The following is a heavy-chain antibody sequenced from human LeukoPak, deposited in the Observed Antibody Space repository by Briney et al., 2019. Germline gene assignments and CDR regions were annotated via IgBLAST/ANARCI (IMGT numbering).Heavy chain of an antibody. D-gene: IGHD2-2*01. Sequence: GGSLRLSCAASGFTFSNYEMNWVRQAPGKGLEWVSYITTSDRTIYYADSVKGRFTISRDNAKNLLYLQINSLRAEDTAVYYCARETDSTLFDYWGQGTLVTVSS. CDR3: ARETDSTLFDY. CDR1: GFTFSNYE. J-gene: IGHJ4*02. CDR2: ITTSDRTI. V-gene: IGHV3-48*03.